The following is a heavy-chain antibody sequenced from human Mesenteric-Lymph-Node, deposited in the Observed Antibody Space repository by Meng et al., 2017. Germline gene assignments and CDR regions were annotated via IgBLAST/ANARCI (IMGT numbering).Heavy chain of an antibody. Sequence: ASVQVSCKASGYTFTGYYMHWVRQAPGQGLEWMGRINPNSGGTNYAQKFQGRVTMTRDTSISTAYMELSRLRSDDTAVYYCARGVGSANWFDPWGQGTLVTVSS. J-gene: IGHJ5*02. D-gene: IGHD3-16*01. CDR2: INPNSGGT. CDR3: ARGVGSANWFDP. V-gene: IGHV1-2*06. CDR1: GYTFTGYY.